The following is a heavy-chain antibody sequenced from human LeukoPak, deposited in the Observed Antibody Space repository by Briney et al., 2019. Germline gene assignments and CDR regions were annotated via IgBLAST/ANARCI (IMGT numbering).Heavy chain of an antibody. CDR3: AKDHSSGWYEGFDY. CDR2: ISWNSGSI. Sequence: QTGGSLRLSCAASGFTFDDYAMHWVRQAPGKGLEWVSGISWNSGSIGYADSVKGRFTISRDNAKNSLYLQMNSLRAEDTALYYCAKDHSSGWYEGFDYWGQGTLVTVSS. J-gene: IGHJ4*02. D-gene: IGHD6-19*01. V-gene: IGHV3-9*01. CDR1: GFTFDDYA.